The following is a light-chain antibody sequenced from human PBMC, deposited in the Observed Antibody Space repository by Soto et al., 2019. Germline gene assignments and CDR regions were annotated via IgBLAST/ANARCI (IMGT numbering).Light chain of an antibody. CDR1: KGISSW. CDR3: QKANSFQLT. CDR2: AES. V-gene: IGKV1-12*01. J-gene: IGKJ4*01. Sequence: DIQMTQSPSSGSASLGYRVTITCREIKGISSWLDWYKKKTGKASKLLIYAESSLQSGVPSRFSGSGYGKDFHLTIRSLQPEDFATYYCQKANSFQLTFGGGTKVDIK.